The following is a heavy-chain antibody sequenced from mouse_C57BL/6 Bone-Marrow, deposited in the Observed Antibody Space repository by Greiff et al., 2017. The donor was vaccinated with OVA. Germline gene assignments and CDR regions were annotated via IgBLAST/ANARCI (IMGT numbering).Heavy chain of an antibody. J-gene: IGHJ2*01. CDR3: VRRGFDY. CDR1: GFSFNTYA. Sequence: EVKVVESGGGLVQPKGSLKLSCAASGFSFNTYAMNWVRQAPGKGLEWVARIRSKSNNYATYYADSVKDRFTISRDDSESMLYLQMNNLKAEDTAMYYCVRRGFDYWGQGTTLTVSS. CDR2: IRSKSNNYAT. V-gene: IGHV10-1*01.